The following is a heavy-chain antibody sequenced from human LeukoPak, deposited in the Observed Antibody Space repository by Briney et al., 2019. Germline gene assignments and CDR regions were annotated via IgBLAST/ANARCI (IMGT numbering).Heavy chain of an antibody. D-gene: IGHD1/OR15-1a*01. V-gene: IGHV1-46*01. J-gene: IGHJ4*02. CDR1: GYTFTSHY. CDR2: INPSGGST. Sequence: ASLKVSCKASGYTFTSHYLHWVRQAPGQGLEWMGIINPSGGSTRYAQKFQGRVTITRDTSTSTVYMELSSLRSEDTAVYYCARAREHDYLSYWGQGTLVTVSS. CDR3: ARAREHDYLSY.